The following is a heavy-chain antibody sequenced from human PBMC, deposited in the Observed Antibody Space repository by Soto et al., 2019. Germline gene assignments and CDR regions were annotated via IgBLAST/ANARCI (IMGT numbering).Heavy chain of an antibody. J-gene: IGHJ2*01. CDR2: IYYSGST. V-gene: IGHV4-31*03. CDR3: ARGTGYSRGGWYFDL. D-gene: IGHD5-18*01. Sequence: QVQLQESGPGLVKPSQTLSLTCTVSGGSISSGGYSWSWIRQHPGKGLEWIGYIYYSGSTYYNPSLKGRVTISVDTSKNQFSLKLSSVTAADTAVYYCARGTGYSRGGWYFDLWGRGTLVTVSS. CDR1: GGSISSGGYS.